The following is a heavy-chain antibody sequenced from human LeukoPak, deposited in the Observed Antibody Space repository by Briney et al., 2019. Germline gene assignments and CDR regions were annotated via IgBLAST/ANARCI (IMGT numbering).Heavy chain of an antibody. CDR3: ARFFGVITPRYYYVDV. Sequence: SETLSLTCTVSGGSISSYYWSWIRQPPGKGLEWIGYIYYSGSTNYNPSLKSRVTISVDTSKNQFSLKLSSVTAADTAVYYCARFFGVITPRYYYVDVWGKGTTVTVSS. CDR1: GGSISSYY. CDR2: IYYSGST. V-gene: IGHV4-59*01. J-gene: IGHJ6*03. D-gene: IGHD3-3*01.